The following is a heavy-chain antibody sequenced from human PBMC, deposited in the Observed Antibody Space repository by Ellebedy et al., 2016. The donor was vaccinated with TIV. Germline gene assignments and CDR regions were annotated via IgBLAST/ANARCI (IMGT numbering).Heavy chain of an antibody. V-gene: IGHV4-59*01. Sequence: MPGGSLRLSCAVSGGFISNYYWTWIRQSPETGLEWIGCIYHSGSNGSNPSLKSRVTISVDTPKNQFSLKLNSVTAADTAVYYCARGAPFPYYFDSWGQGLLVTVSS. CDR1: GGFISNYY. CDR3: ARGAPFPYYFDS. J-gene: IGHJ4*02. CDR2: IYHSGSN.